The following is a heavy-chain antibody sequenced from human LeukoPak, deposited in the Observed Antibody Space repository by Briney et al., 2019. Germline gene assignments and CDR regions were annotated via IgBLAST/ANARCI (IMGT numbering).Heavy chain of an antibody. J-gene: IGHJ4*02. CDR3: AREVYGRDGCTYFDY. CDR2: ISAYNGNT. V-gene: IGHV1-18*01. D-gene: IGHD5-24*01. Sequence: ASVKVSCKASGGTFTSYGISWVRQAPGQGLEWMGWISAYNGNTNYAQKLQGRVTMTTDTSTSTAYMELRSLRSDDTAVYYCAREVYGRDGCTYFDYWGQGTLVTVSS. CDR1: GGTFTSYG.